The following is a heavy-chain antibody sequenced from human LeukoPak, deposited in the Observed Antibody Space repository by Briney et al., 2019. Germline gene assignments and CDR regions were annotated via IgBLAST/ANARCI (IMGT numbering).Heavy chain of an antibody. CDR1: GYTFTNYY. V-gene: IGHV1-46*01. CDR2: INPSGGST. J-gene: IGHJ6*02. D-gene: IGHD2-15*01. Sequence: ASVKVSCKASGYTFTNYYIHWVRQAPGQGLEWMGIINPSGGSTSSAQKFQGRVTLTRDTSTSTVYMEMSSLRSEDTAVYYCARVSGYCSGGSCYGLPSHGMDVWGQGTTVTVSS. CDR3: ARVSGYCSGGSCYGLPSHGMDV.